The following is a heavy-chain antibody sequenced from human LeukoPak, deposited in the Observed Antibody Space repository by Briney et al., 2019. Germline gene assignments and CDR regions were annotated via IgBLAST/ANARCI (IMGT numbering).Heavy chain of an antibody. CDR3: ARDRIDYYDSSGYLELFDY. D-gene: IGHD3-22*01. J-gene: IGHJ4*02. CDR2: INPNSGGT. CDR1: GYTFTGYY. V-gene: IGHV1-2*02. Sequence: ASVKVSCKASGYTFTGYYMHWVRQAPGQGLEWMGWINPNSGGTNYAQKFQGRVTMTRDTSISTAYMELSRRRSDDTAVYYCARDRIDYYDSSGYLELFDYWGQGTLVTVSS.